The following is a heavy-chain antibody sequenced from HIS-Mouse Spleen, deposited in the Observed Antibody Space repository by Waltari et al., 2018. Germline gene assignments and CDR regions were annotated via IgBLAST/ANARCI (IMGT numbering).Heavy chain of an antibody. V-gene: IGHV4-39*07. D-gene: IGHD6-13*01. CDR1: GGSISSSSYY. CDR3: ARESPYSSSWYDWYFDL. CDR2: IYYRGST. Sequence: QLQLQESGPGLVKPSETLSLTCTVSGGSISSSSYYWGWIRQPPGKGLEWIGSIYYRGSTYYNRYLKSRVTISVDTSKNQFSLKLSFVTAADTAVYYCARESPYSSSWYDWYFDLWGRGTLVTVSS. J-gene: IGHJ2*01.